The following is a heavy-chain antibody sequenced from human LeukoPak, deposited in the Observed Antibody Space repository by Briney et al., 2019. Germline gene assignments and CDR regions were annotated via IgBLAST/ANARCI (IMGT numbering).Heavy chain of an antibody. CDR2: IYYSGST. CDR3: AREFRTDYGDLCYFDY. Sequence: SETLSLTCTVSGVSISSGGYYWSWIRQHPGKGLEWIGCIYYSGSTYYNPSLKSRVTISVDTSKNQFSLKLSSVTAADTAVYYCAREFRTDYGDLCYFDYWGQGTRVTVSS. D-gene: IGHD4-17*01. V-gene: IGHV4-31*03. J-gene: IGHJ4*02. CDR1: GVSISSGGYY.